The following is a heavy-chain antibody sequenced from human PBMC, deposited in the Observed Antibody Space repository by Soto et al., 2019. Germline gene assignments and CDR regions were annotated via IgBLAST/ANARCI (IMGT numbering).Heavy chain of an antibody. D-gene: IGHD5-18*01. CDR3: ARGRGDTAMAWYY. CDR2: IYYSGST. Sequence: SETLSLTCTVSGGSVSSYYWSWIRQSPGKGLEWIGYIYYSGSTKYNPSLKSRVTISVDTSKNQFSLKLSSVTAADTAVYYCARGRGDTAMAWYYWGQGTLVTVSS. V-gene: IGHV4-59*02. CDR1: GGSVSSYY. J-gene: IGHJ4*02.